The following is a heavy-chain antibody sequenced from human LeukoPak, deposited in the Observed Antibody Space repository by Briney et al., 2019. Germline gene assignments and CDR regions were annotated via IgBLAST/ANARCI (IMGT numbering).Heavy chain of an antibody. D-gene: IGHD2-2*01. CDR2: ISAYNGNT. J-gene: IGHJ4*02. Sequence: ASVKVSCKASGYTFTSYGISWVRQAPGQGLEWRGWISAYNGNTNYAQNLQGRVTMTTDTSTSTAYMELRSLRSDDTAVYYCARDSRWGYCSSTSCPTNPIDYWGQGTLVTVSS. CDR1: GYTFTSYG. CDR3: ARDSRWGYCSSTSCPTNPIDY. V-gene: IGHV1-18*01.